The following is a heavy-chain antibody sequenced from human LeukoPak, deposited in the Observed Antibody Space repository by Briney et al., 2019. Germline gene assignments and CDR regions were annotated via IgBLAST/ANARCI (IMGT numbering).Heavy chain of an antibody. D-gene: IGHD3-10*01. CDR3: ARGILWFGESSYNWFDL. CDR1: GGSFSGYY. J-gene: IGHJ5*02. CDR2: INHSGST. V-gene: IGHV4-34*01. Sequence: SETLSLTCAVYGGSFSGYYWSWIRQPPGKGLGWIGEINHSGSTNYNPSLKSRVTISVDTSKNQFSLKLSSVTAADTAVYYCARGILWFGESSYNWFDLWGQGTLVTVSS.